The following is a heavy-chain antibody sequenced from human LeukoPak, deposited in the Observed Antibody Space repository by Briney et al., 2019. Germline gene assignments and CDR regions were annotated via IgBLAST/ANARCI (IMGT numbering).Heavy chain of an antibody. D-gene: IGHD3-3*01. CDR1: GGSFSGYY. Sequence: SETLSLTCAVYGGSFSGYYWSWIRQPPGKRLGWVGEINHSGSTNYNPSLKSRVTISVDTSKNQFSLKLSSVTAADTAVYYCASSRNDDFWSGYTLHYWGQGTLVTVSS. V-gene: IGHV4-34*01. CDR2: INHSGST. J-gene: IGHJ4*02. CDR3: ASSRNDDFWSGYTLHY.